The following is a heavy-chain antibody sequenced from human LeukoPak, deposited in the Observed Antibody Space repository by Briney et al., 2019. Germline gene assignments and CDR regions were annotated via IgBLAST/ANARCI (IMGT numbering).Heavy chain of an antibody. J-gene: IGHJ6*03. CDR3: ARDSRPAALFYYYYYMDV. V-gene: IGHV1-2*02. D-gene: IGHD2-2*01. CDR2: INPNSGGT. CDR1: GYTFTDYY. Sequence: ASVKVSCKASGYTFTDYYMHWVRQAPGQGLEWMGWINPNSGGTNYAQKFQGRVTMTRDTSISTAYMELSRLRSDDTAVYYCARDSRPAALFYYYYYMDVWGKGTTVTVSS.